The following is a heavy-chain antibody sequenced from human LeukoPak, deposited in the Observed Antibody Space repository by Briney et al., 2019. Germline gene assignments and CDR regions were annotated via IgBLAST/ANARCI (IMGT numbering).Heavy chain of an antibody. CDR2: ISGSTSST. J-gene: IGHJ5*02. V-gene: IGHV3-23*01. Sequence: QSGGSLRLSCAASGFTFSTYAMSWDRQAPGKGLEWVSAISGSTSSTYYADSVKGRFTISRDNSKNTLYLQMNSLRAEDTAVYYCARAHGDYWFDTWGQGTLVTVSS. CDR3: ARAHGDYWFDT. CDR1: GFTFSTYA.